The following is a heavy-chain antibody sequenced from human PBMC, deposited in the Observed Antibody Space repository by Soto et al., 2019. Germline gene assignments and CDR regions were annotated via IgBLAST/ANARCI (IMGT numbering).Heavy chain of an antibody. J-gene: IGHJ4*02. V-gene: IGHV4-59*12. Sequence: SETLSLTCTVSGGSISSYYWSWIRQPPGKGLEWIGYIYYSGSTNYNPSLKSRVTISVDTSKNQFSLRLTSVTAADTAVYYCAYAQPGFCGGGRCSSIGEDFWGQGTLVTVSS. CDR2: IYYSGST. CDR1: GGSISSYY. D-gene: IGHD2-15*01. CDR3: AYAQPGFCGGGRCSSIGEDF.